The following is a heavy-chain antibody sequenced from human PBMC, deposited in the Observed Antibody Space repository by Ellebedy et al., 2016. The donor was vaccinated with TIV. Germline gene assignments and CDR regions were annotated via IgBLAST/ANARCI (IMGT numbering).Heavy chain of an antibody. D-gene: IGHD3-10*02. V-gene: IGHV3-15*01. CDR3: ATLVRGGFGFFDY. CDR2: IKSNSDGGTT. CDR1: GFSFSSAW. J-gene: IGHJ4*02. Sequence: GESLKISXAASGFSFSSAWMSWVRQAPGKRLEWVGRIKSNSDGGTTDFPAPVKGRFTILRDDSQNTLFLHMSSLRSEDTAVYFCATLVRGGFGFFDYWGQGALVTVSS.